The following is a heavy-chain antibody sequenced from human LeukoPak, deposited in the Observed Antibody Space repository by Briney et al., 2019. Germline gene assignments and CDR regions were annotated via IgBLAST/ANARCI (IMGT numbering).Heavy chain of an antibody. V-gene: IGHV4-34*01. CDR2: INHRGST. CDR1: GGSFGGYY. J-gene: IGHJ4*02. CDR3: ARGHGHYIWGSYRNPGTYYFDY. D-gene: IGHD3-16*02. Sequence: PSETLSLTCAVYGGSFGGYYWSWIRQPPGKGLEWSGEINHRGSTNYNPSLKSRVTISVDTSKNQFSLKLSSVTAADTAVYYCARGHGHYIWGSYRNPGTYYFDYWGQGTLVTVSS.